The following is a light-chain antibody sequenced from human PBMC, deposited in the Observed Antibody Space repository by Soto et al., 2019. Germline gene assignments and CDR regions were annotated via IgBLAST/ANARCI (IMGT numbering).Light chain of an antibody. V-gene: IGKV1-39*01. CDR1: QGISSY. Sequence: DIQMTQSPSSLSASVGDRVTITCRASQGISSYLNWYQQKPGKAPKLLIHGATSLQSGVPSRFSGSGSGTDFTLTISSLQPEDFATYYYQLSYITLWTFGQGTKVDIK. J-gene: IGKJ1*01. CDR2: GAT. CDR3: QLSYITLWT.